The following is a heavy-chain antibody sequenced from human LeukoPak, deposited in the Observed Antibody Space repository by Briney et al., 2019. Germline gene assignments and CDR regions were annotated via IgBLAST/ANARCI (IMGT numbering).Heavy chain of an antibody. CDR1: GFTFSTYG. CDR3: VRHCGDPAMGLDY. J-gene: IGHJ4*02. CDR2: IWHDGSNK. D-gene: IGHD5-18*01. Sequence: GGSLRLSCGASGFTFSTYGIHWVRQAPGKGREWGAHIWHDGSNKYYADSAKGRFTISRDNSKNTLYLHINTLRVEDAAVYYCVRHCGDPAMGLDYWGQGTRVTVS. V-gene: IGHV3-33*01.